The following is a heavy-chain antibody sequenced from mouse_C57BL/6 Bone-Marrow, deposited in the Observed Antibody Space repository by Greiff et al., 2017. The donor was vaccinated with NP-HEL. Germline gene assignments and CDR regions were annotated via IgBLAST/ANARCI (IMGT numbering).Heavy chain of an antibody. CDR2: IHPNSGST. Sequence: VQLQQPGAELVKPGASVKLSCKASGYTFTSYWMHWVKQRPGQGLEWIGMIHPNSGSTNYNEKFKSKATLTVDKSSSTAYMQLSSLTSEDSAVYYCARKSIYYYGSSYDYAMDYWGQGTSVTVSS. J-gene: IGHJ4*01. CDR3: ARKSIYYYGSSYDYAMDY. CDR1: GYTFTSYW. D-gene: IGHD1-1*01. V-gene: IGHV1-64*01.